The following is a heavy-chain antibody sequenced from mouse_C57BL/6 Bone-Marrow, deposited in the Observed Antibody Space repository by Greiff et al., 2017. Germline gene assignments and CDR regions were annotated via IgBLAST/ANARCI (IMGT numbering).Heavy chain of an antibody. CDR2: IYPGSGST. V-gene: IGHV1-55*01. Sequence: QVQLQQSGAELVKPGASVKMSCKASGYTFTSYWITWVKQRPGQGLEWIGDIYPGSGSTNYNEKFKSKATLPVDTSSSTAYMQLSSLTSEDSAVYYCARTGFAYWGQGTLVTVSA. CDR1: GYTFTSYW. CDR3: ARTGFAY. J-gene: IGHJ3*01.